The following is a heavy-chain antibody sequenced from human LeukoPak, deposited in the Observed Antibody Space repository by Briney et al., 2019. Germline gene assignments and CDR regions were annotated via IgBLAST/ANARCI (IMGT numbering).Heavy chain of an antibody. V-gene: IGHV1-2*02. CDR2: INPNSGGT. Sequence: ASVKVSCKASGYTFTGYYMHWVRQAPGQGLEWMGWINPNSGGTSYAQKFQGRVTMTRDTSISTAYMELSRLRSDDTAVYYCARFQGSGMSDYDYVWGSYPDYWGQGTLVTVSS. J-gene: IGHJ4*02. CDR1: GYTFTGYY. CDR3: ARFQGSGMSDYDYVWGSYPDY. D-gene: IGHD3-16*01.